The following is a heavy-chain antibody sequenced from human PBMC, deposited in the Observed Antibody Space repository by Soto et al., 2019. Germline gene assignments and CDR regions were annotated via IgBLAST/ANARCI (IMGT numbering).Heavy chain of an antibody. D-gene: IGHD6-13*01. Sequence: QVQLQESGQGLVKASETLSLTCTVSGGSISSNYWTWIRQPPGKGLEWIGYVYNSGSTNYNPSLKSRVTISEDTSKSQFSLKVNSMTAADTAVYYCARYRREAVAGYTLDNWGQGILVTVSS. CDR3: ARYRREAVAGYTLDN. J-gene: IGHJ4*02. V-gene: IGHV4-59*01. CDR2: VYNSGST. CDR1: GGSISSNY.